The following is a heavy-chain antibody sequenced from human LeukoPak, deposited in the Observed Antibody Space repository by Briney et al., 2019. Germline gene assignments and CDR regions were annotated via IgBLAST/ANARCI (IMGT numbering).Heavy chain of an antibody. D-gene: IGHD3-22*01. CDR1: GGSISSYY. J-gene: IGHJ4*02. CDR3: ASSYYYDSSDMFDY. Sequence: SETLSLTCTVSGGSISSYYWSWIRQPPGKGLEWIGYIYYSGSTNYNPSLKSRVTISVDTSKNQFSLKLSSVTAADTAVYYCASSYYYDSSDMFDYWGQGTLVTVSS. V-gene: IGHV4-59*01. CDR2: IYYSGST.